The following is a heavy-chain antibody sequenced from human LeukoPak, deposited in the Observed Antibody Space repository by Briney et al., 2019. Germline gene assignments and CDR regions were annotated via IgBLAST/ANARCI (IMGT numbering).Heavy chain of an antibody. CDR3: AKCSFTSVADLDH. V-gene: IGHV3-23*01. D-gene: IGHD6-19*01. CDR1: GLSFSSYA. J-gene: IGHJ4*02. Sequence: PGGSLRLSCAASGLSFSSYAMSWVRQAPGAGLGWVSTISGTDGWTYYADSVKGRFTISRDNSQNTLYLQMNSLRAEDTAIYYCAKCSFTSVADLDHWGQGTLVTASS. CDR2: ISGTDGWT.